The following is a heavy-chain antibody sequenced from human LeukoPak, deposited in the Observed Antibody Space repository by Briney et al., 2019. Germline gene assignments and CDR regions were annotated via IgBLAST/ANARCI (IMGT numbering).Heavy chain of an antibody. D-gene: IGHD1-26*01. CDR2: ISSSSLYI. CDR1: GFTFSSYS. V-gene: IGHV3-21*01. J-gene: IGHJ3*02. Sequence: GGSLRLSCAASGFTFSSYSMNWVRQAPGKGLEWVSSISSSSLYISYADSVKGRFTISRDDAKNSVYLQMSTLRAEDTAVYYCAKDLQSGSYDVNEAFDMWGQGTKVTVSS. CDR3: AKDLQSGSYDVNEAFDM.